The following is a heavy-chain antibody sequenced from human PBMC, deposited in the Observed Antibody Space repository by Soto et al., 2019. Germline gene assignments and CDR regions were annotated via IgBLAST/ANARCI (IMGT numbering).Heavy chain of an antibody. J-gene: IGHJ4*02. V-gene: IGHV1-2*02. CDR1: GSSFTGSY. CDR3: ARGDYGTGGYPFPYFDY. Sequence: HEHLVQSGAEVKRPGASLKVSCKASGSSFTGSYIHWVRPAPGQGLEWMGWINPDSGATNYAQNFQGRVTLTSDTSISTASMDLTSLTSDDTAVYDCARGDYGTGGYPFPYFDYWGQGTLVIVSS. D-gene: IGHD2-8*02. CDR2: INPDSGAT.